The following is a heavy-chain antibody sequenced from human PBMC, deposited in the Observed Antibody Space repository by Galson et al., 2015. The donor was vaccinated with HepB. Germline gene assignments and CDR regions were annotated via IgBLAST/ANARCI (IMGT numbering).Heavy chain of an antibody. D-gene: IGHD2-15*01. J-gene: IGHJ4*02. V-gene: IGHV1-18*01. CDR2: ISANTGNT. CDR1: GYTFTRNG. CDR3: ARDRLHSLDY. Sequence: SVKVSCKASGYTFTRNGISWVRQAPGHGLEWMGWISANTGNTNYAQKFQGRVTLTRDTSTNSVHMELRSLRIDDTAVYYCARDRLHSLDYWGPGSLVTVSS.